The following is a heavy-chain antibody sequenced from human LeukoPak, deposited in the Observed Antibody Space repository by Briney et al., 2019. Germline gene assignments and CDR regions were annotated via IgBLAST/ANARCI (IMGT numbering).Heavy chain of an antibody. CDR1: GFTFSSYA. J-gene: IGHJ4*02. CDR3: AKSARITIFGVVIEIDY. D-gene: IGHD3-3*01. V-gene: IGHV3-23*01. CDR2: ISGSGGST. Sequence: GGSLRLSCAASGFTFSSYAMSWVRLAPGKGLEWVSAISGSGGSTYYADSVKGRFTISRDNSKNTLYLQMNSLRAEDTAVYYCAKSARITIFGVVIEIDYWGQGTLVTVSS.